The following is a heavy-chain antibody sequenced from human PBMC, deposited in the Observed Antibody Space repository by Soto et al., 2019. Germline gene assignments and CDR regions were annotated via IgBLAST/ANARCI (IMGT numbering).Heavy chain of an antibody. V-gene: IGHV1-8*01. J-gene: IGHJ6*03. CDR1: GYTFTSYD. D-gene: IGHD2-2*01. Sequence: VSLKVSCKASGYTFTSYDINWVRQAKGQGLEWMGWMNPNSGNTGYAQKFQGRVTMTRNTSISTAYMELSSLRSEDTAVYYCARVSRRGPGYCSSTSCPNGYYYYYMDVWGKGATVTVS. CDR3: ARVSRRGPGYCSSTSCPNGYYYYYMDV. CDR2: MNPNSGNT.